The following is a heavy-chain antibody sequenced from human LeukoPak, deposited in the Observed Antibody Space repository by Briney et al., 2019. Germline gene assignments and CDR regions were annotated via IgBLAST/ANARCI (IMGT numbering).Heavy chain of an antibody. V-gene: IGHV3-30*02. CDR2: IRYDVSNK. Sequence: GGSLRLSCAASGFTFGSYGMHWVRQAPGKGLEWVAFIRYDVSNKYYADSVKGRFTISRDNSKNTLYLQMNSLRPEDTAVYYCAKDGDVEQWLVRAFDYWGQGTLITVSS. J-gene: IGHJ4*02. D-gene: IGHD6-19*01. CDR3: AKDGDVEQWLVRAFDY. CDR1: GFTFGSYG.